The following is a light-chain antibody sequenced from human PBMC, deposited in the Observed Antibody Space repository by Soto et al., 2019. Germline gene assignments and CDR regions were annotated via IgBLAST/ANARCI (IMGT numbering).Light chain of an antibody. CDR2: GAS. CDR3: QQYNNWPSIT. CDR1: QSVSRN. Sequence: EMVMTQSPATLCVSALSKATLSGRASQSVSRNFAWYQQRPGQAPRLLIDGASNRATGIPARFSGSGSGTEFTLTISSLQSEDFAVYFCQQYNNWPSITVGQGTRLQI. J-gene: IGKJ5*01. V-gene: IGKV3-15*01.